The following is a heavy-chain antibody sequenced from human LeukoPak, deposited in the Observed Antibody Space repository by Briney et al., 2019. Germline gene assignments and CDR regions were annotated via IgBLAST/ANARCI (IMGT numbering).Heavy chain of an antibody. D-gene: IGHD2-2*01. CDR1: GYTFTSYA. CDR3: ARDGIAWVVPAAGRNWFDP. V-gene: IGHV7-4-1*02. J-gene: IGHJ5*02. Sequence: GASVKVSCKASGYTFTSYAMNWVRQAPGQGLEWMGWINTNTGNPTYAQGFTGRFVFSLDTSVSTAYLQISSLKAEDTAVYYCARDGIAWVVPAAGRNWFDPWGQGTLVTVSS. CDR2: INTNTGNP.